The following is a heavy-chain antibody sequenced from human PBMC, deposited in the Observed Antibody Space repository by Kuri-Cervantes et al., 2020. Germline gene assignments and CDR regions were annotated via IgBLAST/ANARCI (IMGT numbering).Heavy chain of an antibody. V-gene: IGHV3-53*01. CDR3: AKELAAGGSGAFDV. CDR2: LYSGGQT. D-gene: IGHD6-13*01. Sequence: GGSLRLSCAASGFNVNNYYMSWVRQAPGRGLEWVSVLYSGGQTYYADFARGRFTISRDSSQNTLYLQMSSLRAEDTAVYYCAKELAAGGSGAFDVWGQGTLVTVSS. J-gene: IGHJ3*01. CDR1: GFNVNNYY.